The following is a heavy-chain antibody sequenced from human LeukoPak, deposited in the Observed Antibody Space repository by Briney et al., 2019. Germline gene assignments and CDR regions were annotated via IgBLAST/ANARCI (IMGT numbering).Heavy chain of an antibody. CDR1: GGTFSSYA. CDR2: IIPIFGTA. Sequence: SVKVSCKASGGTFSSYAISWLRQAPGQGLEWMGGIIPIFGTANYAQKFQGRVTITTDESTSTAYMELSSVRSEDTDVYYCARSSSPTYYYDCPTGYWGQGTLVTVSS. V-gene: IGHV1-69*05. D-gene: IGHD3-22*01. CDR3: ARSSSPTYYYDCPTGY. J-gene: IGHJ4*02.